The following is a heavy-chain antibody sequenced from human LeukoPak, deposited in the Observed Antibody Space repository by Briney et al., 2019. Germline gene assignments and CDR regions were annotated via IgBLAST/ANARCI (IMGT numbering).Heavy chain of an antibody. CDR2: INHSGST. V-gene: IGHV4-34*01. CDR1: GGSFSDYL. D-gene: IGHD6-6*01. J-gene: IGHJ4*02. Sequence: SETLSLTCAVYGGSFSDYLSWIRQPPGKGLEWIGEINHSGSTNYNPSLKSRVTISVDTSKNQFSLKLSSVTAADTAVYYCAAAYSLSSSSPPDYWGQGTLVTVSS. CDR3: AAAYSLSSSSPPDY.